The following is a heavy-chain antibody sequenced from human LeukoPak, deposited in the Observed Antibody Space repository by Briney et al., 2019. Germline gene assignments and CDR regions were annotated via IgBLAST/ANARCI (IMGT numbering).Heavy chain of an antibody. J-gene: IGHJ6*03. V-gene: IGHV3-21*01. CDR3: ARDLMGYNYFYMDV. CDR2: ISSSSSYI. CDR1: GFTFSSYS. Sequence: KSGGSLRLSCAASGFTFSSYSMNWVRQAPGKGLEWVSSISSSSSYIYYADSVKGRFTISRDNAKNSLFLQMNSLRAEDTAVYYCARDLMGYNYFYMDVWGKGSTVTVSS. D-gene: IGHD3-9*01.